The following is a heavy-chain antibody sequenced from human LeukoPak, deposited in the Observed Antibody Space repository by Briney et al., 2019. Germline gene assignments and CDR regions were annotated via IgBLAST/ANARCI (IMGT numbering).Heavy chain of an antibody. V-gene: IGHV1-69*05. D-gene: IGHD5-18*01. CDR3: ARGIRDYYFDY. Sequence: ASVKVSCKASGGTFSSYAISWVRQAPGQGLEWMGRIIPVFGTANYAQKFQGRVTITTDESTSTAYMELSSLRSEDTAVDYCARGIRDYYFDYWGQGTLVTVSS. J-gene: IGHJ4*02. CDR1: GGTFSSYA. CDR2: IIPVFGTA.